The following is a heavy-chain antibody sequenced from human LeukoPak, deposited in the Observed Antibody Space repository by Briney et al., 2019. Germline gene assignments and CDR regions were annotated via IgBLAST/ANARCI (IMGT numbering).Heavy chain of an antibody. Sequence: SETLSLTCTVSGGSIHSYWSWIRQPPGKGLEWIGEINHSGSTNYNPSLKSRVTISVDTSKNQFSLKLSSVTAADTAVYYCARGHPGIAAAGTVSNWFDPWGQGTLVTVSS. D-gene: IGHD6-13*01. V-gene: IGHV4-34*01. CDR3: ARGHPGIAAAGTVSNWFDP. CDR1: GGSIHSY. J-gene: IGHJ5*02. CDR2: INHSGST.